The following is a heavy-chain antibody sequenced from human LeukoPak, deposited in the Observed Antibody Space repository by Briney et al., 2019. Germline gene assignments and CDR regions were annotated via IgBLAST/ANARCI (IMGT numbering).Heavy chain of an antibody. CDR2: IYYSGST. CDR3: ASINYDFWSGYPY. D-gene: IGHD3-3*01. V-gene: IGHV4-39*01. CDR1: GGSISSSSYY. J-gene: IGHJ4*02. Sequence: SETLSLTCTVSGGSISSSSYYWGWIRQPPGKGLEWIGSIYYSGSTYYNPSLKSRVTISVDTSKNQLSLKLSSVTAADTAVYYCASINYDFWSGYPYWGQGTLVTVSS.